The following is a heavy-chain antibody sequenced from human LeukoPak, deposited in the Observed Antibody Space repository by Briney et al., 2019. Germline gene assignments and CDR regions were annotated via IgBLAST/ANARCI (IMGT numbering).Heavy chain of an antibody. Sequence: PSETLSLTCAVSGGSISSSNWWSWVRQPPEKGLQWIGEIYHSGSTNYNPSLKSRVTISVDKSKNQLSLNLNSVTAADTAVYYCARDRQHCSDTSCYRWFDPWGQGTLVTVSS. V-gene: IGHV4-4*02. J-gene: IGHJ5*02. CDR3: ARDRQHCSDTSCYRWFDP. CDR1: GGSISSSNW. CDR2: IYHSGST. D-gene: IGHD2-2*01.